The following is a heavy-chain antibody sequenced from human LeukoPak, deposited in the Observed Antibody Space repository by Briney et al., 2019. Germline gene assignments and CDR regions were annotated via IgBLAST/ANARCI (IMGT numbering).Heavy chain of an antibody. CDR3: AKEPIYCSSTSCPTSDYPDY. J-gene: IGHJ4*02. V-gene: IGHV3-30*02. CDR1: GFTFSSYG. Sequence: PGGSLRLSCAASGFTFSSYGMHWVRQAPGKGLEWVAFIRYDGSNKYYADSVKGRFTISRDNSKNTLYLQMNSLRAEDTAVYYCAKEPIYCSSTSCPTSDYPDYWGQGTLVTVSS. CDR2: IRYDGSNK. D-gene: IGHD2-2*01.